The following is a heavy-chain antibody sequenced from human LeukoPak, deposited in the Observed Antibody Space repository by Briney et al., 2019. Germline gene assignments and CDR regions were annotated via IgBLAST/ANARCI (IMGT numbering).Heavy chain of an antibody. CDR3: ARQKPYPKDYYYGMDV. Sequence: SETLSLTCTVSGGSISSSSYYWGWIRQPPGKGLEWIGSIYYSGSTYNNPSLKSRVTISVDTSKNQFSLKLSSVTAADTAVYYCARQKPYPKDYYYGMDVWGQGTTVTVSS. V-gene: IGHV4-39*01. D-gene: IGHD1-14*01. J-gene: IGHJ6*02. CDR2: IYYSGST. CDR1: GGSISSSSYY.